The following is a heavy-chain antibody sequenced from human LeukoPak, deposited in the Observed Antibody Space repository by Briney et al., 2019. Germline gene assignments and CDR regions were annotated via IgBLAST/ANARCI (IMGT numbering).Heavy chain of an antibody. CDR2: IYHSGST. CDR3: ARVRLATGAAFDI. D-gene: IGHD1-26*01. V-gene: IGHV4-38-2*02. Sequence: SETLSLTCTVSGYSISSGYYWGWIRQSPGKGLEWIGTIYHSGSTYYNPSLKSRVTMSVDTSKNQFSLRLTSATAADTAVYHCARVRLATGAAFDIWGQGTMVTVSS. J-gene: IGHJ3*02. CDR1: GYSISSGYY.